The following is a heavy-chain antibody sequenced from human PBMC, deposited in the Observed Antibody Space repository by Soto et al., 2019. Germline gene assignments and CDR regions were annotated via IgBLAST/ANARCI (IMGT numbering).Heavy chain of an antibody. V-gene: IGHV4-31*03. D-gene: IGHD3-22*01. Sequence: PSETLSLTCTVSGGSISSGGYYWSWIRQHPGKGLEWIGYIYYSGSTYYNPSLKSRVTISVDTSKNQFSLKLSSVTAADTAVYYCARYHDSSGYFDYWDQGTLVTVSS. CDR1: GGSISSGGYY. CDR3: ARYHDSSGYFDY. CDR2: IYYSGST. J-gene: IGHJ4*02.